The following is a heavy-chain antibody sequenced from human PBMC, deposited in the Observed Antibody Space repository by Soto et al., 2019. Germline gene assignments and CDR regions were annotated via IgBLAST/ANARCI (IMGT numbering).Heavy chain of an antibody. D-gene: IGHD1-26*01. CDR1: GFSISDHF. V-gene: IGHV3-72*01. CDR2: SRNKDKTYTT. Sequence: DAELVESGGGLVQPGGSLRLSCVAAGFSISDHFMDWVRQAPGKGLEWIGRSRNKDKTYTTEYAASVRGRSTISRDDGKNSVFLQMNSLKTEDTAVYSCVRYRVGPIGYDVWGQGTLVTVAS. CDR3: VRYRVGPIGYDV. J-gene: IGHJ4*02.